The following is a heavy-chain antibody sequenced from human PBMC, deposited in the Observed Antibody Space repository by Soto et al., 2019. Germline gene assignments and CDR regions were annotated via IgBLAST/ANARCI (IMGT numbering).Heavy chain of an antibody. V-gene: IGHV4-39*01. Sequence: QLQLQESGPGLVKPSETLSLTCTVSGGSIISSSYYWGWIRQSPGKGLEWITSIHYTGSTYYNPSLKSRVTISVDTSKNQFSLKLSSVTAADTAVYYCARHNRQWGGYTYGPLDYWGQGTLVTVSS. CDR3: ARHNRQWGGYTYGPLDY. J-gene: IGHJ4*02. CDR1: GGSIISSSYY. CDR2: IHYTGST. D-gene: IGHD5-18*01.